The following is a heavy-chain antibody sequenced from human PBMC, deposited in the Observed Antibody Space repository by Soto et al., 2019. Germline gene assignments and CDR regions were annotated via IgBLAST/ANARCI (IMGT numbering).Heavy chain of an antibody. D-gene: IGHD3-3*01. J-gene: IGHJ6*02. Sequence: SETLSLTCTVSGGSISSSSYYWGWIRQPPGKGLEWIGSIYYSGSTYYNPSLKSRVTISVDTSKNQFSLKLSSVTAADTAVYYCARLNRKGFLEWLPRRDYYYYYGMDVWGQGTTVTVSS. CDR3: ARLNRKGFLEWLPRRDYYYYYGMDV. CDR2: IYYSGST. V-gene: IGHV4-39*01. CDR1: GGSISSSSYY.